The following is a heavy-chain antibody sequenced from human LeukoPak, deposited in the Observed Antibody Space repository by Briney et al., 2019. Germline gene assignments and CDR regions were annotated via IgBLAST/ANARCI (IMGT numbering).Heavy chain of an antibody. J-gene: IGHJ6*03. Sequence: SETLSLTCTVSSGSISSSSYYWGWIRQPPGKGLEWIGSIYYSGSTYYNPSLKSRVTISVDTSKNQFSLKLSSVTAADTAVYYCARVVVLKYYYYMDVWGKGTTVTVSS. V-gene: IGHV4-39*01. D-gene: IGHD2-2*01. CDR3: ARVVVLKYYYYMDV. CDR2: IYYSGST. CDR1: SGSISSSSYY.